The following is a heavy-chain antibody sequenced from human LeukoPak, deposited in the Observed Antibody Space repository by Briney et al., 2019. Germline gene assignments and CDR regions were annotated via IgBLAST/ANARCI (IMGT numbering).Heavy chain of an antibody. CDR1: GGSISSGGYY. CDR2: IYYSGST. CDR3: ARAQGSGYYYGKDPSLFDY. V-gene: IGHV4-31*03. Sequence: SQTLSLTCTVSGGSISSGGYYWSWLRQHPGKGLEWIGYIYYSGSTYYNPSLKSRVTISVDTSKNQFSLKLSSVTAADTAVYYCARAQGSGYYYGKDPSLFDYWGQGTLVTVSS. J-gene: IGHJ4*02. D-gene: IGHD3-22*01.